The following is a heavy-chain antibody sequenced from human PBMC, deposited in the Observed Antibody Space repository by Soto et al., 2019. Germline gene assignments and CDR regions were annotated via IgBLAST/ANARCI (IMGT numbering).Heavy chain of an antibody. CDR1: GFSFSPYA. V-gene: IGHV3-23*01. CDR3: ARGVRLHFDN. J-gene: IGHJ4*02. CDR2: ISGSGNKT. Sequence: PVGSLRLSCAASGFSFSPYAMSWVRQAPGKGLEWVSGISGSGNKTYYADSVKGRFTISRDNSKDTLYLQMNGLSAEDTALYYCARGVRLHFDNWGQGTLVTVSS.